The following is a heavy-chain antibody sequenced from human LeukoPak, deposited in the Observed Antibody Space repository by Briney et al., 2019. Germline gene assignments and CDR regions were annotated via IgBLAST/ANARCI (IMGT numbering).Heavy chain of an antibody. Sequence: GGSLRLSCAASGFTFDDYAMHWVRQAPGKGLEWVAVISYDGSNKYYADSVKGRFTISRDNSKNTLYLQMNSLRAEDTAVYYCAKGRGPGYSSSWNWFDPWGQGTLVTVSS. CDR1: GFTFDDYA. V-gene: IGHV3-30*18. CDR2: ISYDGSNK. D-gene: IGHD6-13*01. J-gene: IGHJ5*02. CDR3: AKGRGPGYSSSWNWFDP.